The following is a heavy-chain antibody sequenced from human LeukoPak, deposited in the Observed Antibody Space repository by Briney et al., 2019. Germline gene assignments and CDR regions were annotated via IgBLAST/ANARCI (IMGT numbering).Heavy chain of an antibody. V-gene: IGHV4-30-4*01. CDR3: ARARSNTFDY. D-gene: IGHD2/OR15-2a*01. CDR2: IYYSGST. CDR1: GGSISSGDYY. Sequence: PSETLSLTCTVSGGSISSGDYYWSWIRHPPGKGLGWIGYIYYSGSTYYNPSLKSRVTISVDTSKNQFSLKLSSVTVADTAVYYCARARSNTFDYWGQGTLVTVSS. J-gene: IGHJ4*02.